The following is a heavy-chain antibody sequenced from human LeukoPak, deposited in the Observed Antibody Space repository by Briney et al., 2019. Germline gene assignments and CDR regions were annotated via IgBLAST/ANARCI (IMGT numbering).Heavy chain of an antibody. CDR3: VREILYCSGGSCYRGPFDN. V-gene: IGHV4-30-4*08. Sequence: PSQTLSLTCTVSGDSISSRDYYWSWIRQPPGKGLEWIGYIYYSGGTSYNPSLKSRVTISVDTSKNQFSLRLSSVTAADTAVYYCVREILYCSGGSCYRGPFDNWGQGTLVTVSA. CDR2: IYYSGGT. CDR1: GDSISSRDYY. J-gene: IGHJ4*02. D-gene: IGHD2-15*01.